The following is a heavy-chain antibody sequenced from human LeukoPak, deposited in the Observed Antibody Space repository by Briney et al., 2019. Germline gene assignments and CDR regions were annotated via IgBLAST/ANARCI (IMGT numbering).Heavy chain of an antibody. CDR2: IIPIFGTA. D-gene: IGHD3-10*01. V-gene: IGHV1-69*06. J-gene: IGHJ4*02. CDR3: ARHEYYGSGSNLGSDY. CDR1: GGTFSSYA. Sequence: ASVKVSCKASGGTFSSYAMSWVRQAPGQGLEWMGGIIPIFGTANYAQKFQGRVTITADKSTSTAYMELSSLRSDDTAVYYCARHEYYGSGSNLGSDYWGQGTLVTVSS.